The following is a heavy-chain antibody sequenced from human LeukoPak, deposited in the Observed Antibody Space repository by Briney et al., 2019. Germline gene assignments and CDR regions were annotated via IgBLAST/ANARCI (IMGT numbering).Heavy chain of an antibody. CDR2: IKQDGGEK. CDR1: GFTFSSYW. J-gene: IGHJ4*02. D-gene: IGHD3-22*01. V-gene: IGHV3-7*01. Sequence: PGGSLRLSCAASGFTFSSYWMSWVRQAPGKGLEWVANIKQDGGEKYYVDSVKGRSTISRDNAKNSLYLQMNSLRAEDTAVYYCARDGGGSSGYYWGLGYWGQGTLVTVSS. CDR3: ARDGGGSSGYYWGLGY.